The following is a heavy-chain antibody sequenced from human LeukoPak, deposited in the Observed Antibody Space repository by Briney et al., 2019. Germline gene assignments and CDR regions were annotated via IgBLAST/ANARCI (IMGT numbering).Heavy chain of an antibody. V-gene: IGHV1-18*01. D-gene: IGHD1-26*01. CDR1: GYTSTSYG. CDR2: ISAYNGDI. Sequence: ASVKVSCKSSGYTSTSYGISWTRQDPGQGLEWMGWISAYNGDIKYAQKFQGRVTMTTDTSTSTAYMELRGRSSDDTAVYYCSREVIGSTYYASIDYWGQGTLVTVSS. CDR3: SREVIGSTYYASIDY. J-gene: IGHJ4*02.